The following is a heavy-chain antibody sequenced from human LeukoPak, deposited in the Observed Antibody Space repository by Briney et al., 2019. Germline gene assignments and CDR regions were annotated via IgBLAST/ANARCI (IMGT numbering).Heavy chain of an antibody. CDR2: IYSGGST. CDR1: GFTVSSNY. Sequence: PGGSLRLSCAASGFTVSSNYMSWVRQAPGKGLEWVSVIYSGGSTYYADSVKGRFTISRDNSKNTLYLQMNSLRAEGTAVYYCARVKQWLVHDAFDIWGQGTMVTVSS. CDR3: ARVKQWLVHDAFDI. J-gene: IGHJ3*02. D-gene: IGHD6-19*01. V-gene: IGHV3-53*01.